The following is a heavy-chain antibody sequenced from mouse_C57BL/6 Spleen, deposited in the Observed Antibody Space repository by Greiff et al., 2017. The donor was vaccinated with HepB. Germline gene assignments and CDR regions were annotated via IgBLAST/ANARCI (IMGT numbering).Heavy chain of an antibody. J-gene: IGHJ2*01. V-gene: IGHV5-6*01. D-gene: IGHD1-1*01. Sequence: EVQVVESGGDLVKPGGSLKLSCAASGFTFSSYGMSWVRQTPDKRLEWVATISSGGSYTYYPDSVKGRFTISRDNAKNTLYLQMSSLKSEDTAMYYCARPGITTVVATSYFDYWGQGTTLTVSS. CDR1: GFTFSSYG. CDR2: ISSGGSYT. CDR3: ARPGITTVVATSYFDY.